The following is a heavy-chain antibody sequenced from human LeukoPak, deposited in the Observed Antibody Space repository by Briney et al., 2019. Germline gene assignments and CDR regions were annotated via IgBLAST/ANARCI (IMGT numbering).Heavy chain of an antibody. CDR3: ARGKGTYDFWSGYYKRRYYFDY. J-gene: IGHJ4*02. D-gene: IGHD3-3*01. Sequence: PSQTLSLTCAVYGGSFSGYYWSWIRQPPGTGLEWIGEINHSGSTNYNPSLKSRVTISVDTSKNQFSLKLSSVTAADTAVYYCARGKGTYDFWSGYYKRRYYFDYWGQGTLVTVSS. CDR1: GGSFSGYY. V-gene: IGHV4-34*01. CDR2: INHSGST.